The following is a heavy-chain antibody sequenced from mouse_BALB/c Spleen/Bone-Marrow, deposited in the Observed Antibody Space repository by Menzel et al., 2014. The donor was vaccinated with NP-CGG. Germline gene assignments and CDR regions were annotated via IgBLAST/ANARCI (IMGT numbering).Heavy chain of an antibody. CDR1: GYTFSSYW. J-gene: IGHJ4*01. V-gene: IGHV1-9*01. CDR3: ARSMDY. CDR2: ILPGSGGT. Sequence: QVQLQQSGAELMKPGASVKISCKATGYTFSSYWIEWVKQRPGHGLEWIGEILPGSGGTNYNAKFKGKATFTADTSSNTAYRQPNSLTSEDSAVYYCARSMDYWGQGTSVTVSS.